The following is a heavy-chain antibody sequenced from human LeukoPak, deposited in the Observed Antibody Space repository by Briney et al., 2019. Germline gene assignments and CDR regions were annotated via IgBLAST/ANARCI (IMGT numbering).Heavy chain of an antibody. V-gene: IGHV1-24*01. J-gene: IGHJ4*02. CDR3: ATPDRHYIRGGFDY. D-gene: IGHD1-14*01. CDR2: FDPEDGET. CDR1: GYTLTELS. Sequence: ASVKVSCKVSGYTLTELSMHWVRQAPGKGLEWMGGFDPEDGETIYAQKFQGRVTMTEDTSTDTAYMELSSLRSEDTAVYYCATPDRHYIRGGFDYWGQGTLVTVSS.